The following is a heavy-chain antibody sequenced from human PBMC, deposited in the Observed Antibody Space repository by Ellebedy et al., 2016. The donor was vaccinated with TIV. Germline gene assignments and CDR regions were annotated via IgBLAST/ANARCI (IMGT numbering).Heavy chain of an antibody. CDR1: GDSISRSSSY. J-gene: IGHJ5*02. CDR3: ARWFGELLYVRWFDP. Sequence: SETLSLTCTVYGDSISRSSSYWGWIRQPPGTGLEWIGSVYYSGSTDYNPSLKSRVAISADTSKNQFSLRLSSVTAADTAVYYCARWFGELLYVRWFDPWGQGTLVTVSS. CDR2: VYYSGST. D-gene: IGHD3-10*01. V-gene: IGHV4-39*01.